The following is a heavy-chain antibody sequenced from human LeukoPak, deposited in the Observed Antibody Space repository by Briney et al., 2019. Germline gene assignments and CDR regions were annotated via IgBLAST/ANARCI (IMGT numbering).Heavy chain of an antibody. CDR3: AKDHLRDYGGKDNY. J-gene: IGHJ4*02. CDR1: GFTFSSYA. D-gene: IGHD4-23*01. V-gene: IGHV3-23*01. CDR2: ISGSGGST. Sequence: GGSLRLSCAASGFTFSSYAMSWVRQAPGKGLEWVSAISGSGGSTYYADSVKGRFTISRDNSKNTLYLQMNSLRAEDTAVYYCAKDHLRDYGGKDNYWGQGTLVTVSS.